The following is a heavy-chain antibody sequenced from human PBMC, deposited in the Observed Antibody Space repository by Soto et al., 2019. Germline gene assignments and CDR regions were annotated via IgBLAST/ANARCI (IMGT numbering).Heavy chain of an antibody. Sequence: EVQLVESGGGLVKPGGSLRLSCAASGFTFDNAWMSWVRQAPGKGLEWVGRIKSKTDGGTADYAAPVKGRFTISRDDSKNTLFPQMNSLKTEDTAVYYCTTDRGHMYDFDYWGQGTLVPVSS. CDR2: IKSKTDGGTA. D-gene: IGHD2-8*01. J-gene: IGHJ4*02. CDR1: GFTFDNAW. CDR3: TTDRGHMYDFDY. V-gene: IGHV3-15*01.